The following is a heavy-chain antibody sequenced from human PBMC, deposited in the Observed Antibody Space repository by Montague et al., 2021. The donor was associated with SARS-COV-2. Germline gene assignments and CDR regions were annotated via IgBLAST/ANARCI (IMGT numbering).Heavy chain of an antibody. Sequence: SETLSLTCTVSGGSITNFYWSWIRQPPGKGLEWIGYLNDSGSTNYNPSLRIRATISLDTSKKQFSLKVHSVTAADTAVYYCARDVRDVLAFDHWGQGTLVTVSS. D-gene: IGHD2-8*01. CDR2: LNDSGST. J-gene: IGHJ4*02. CDR3: ARDVRDVLAFDH. CDR1: GGSITNFY. V-gene: IGHV4-4*08.